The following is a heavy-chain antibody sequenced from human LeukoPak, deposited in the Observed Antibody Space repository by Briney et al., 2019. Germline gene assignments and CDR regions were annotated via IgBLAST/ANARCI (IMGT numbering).Heavy chain of an antibody. CDR1: GGSISSGSYY. Sequence: SQTLSLTCTVSGGSISSGSYYWSWIRQPAGKGLEWIGHIYTSGSTNYNPSLKSRVTISVDTSKNQFSLKLSSVTAADTAVYYCARERWELLEEVYWGQGTLVTVSS. CDR2: IYTSGST. CDR3: ARERWELLEEVY. D-gene: IGHD1-26*01. V-gene: IGHV4-61*09. J-gene: IGHJ4*02.